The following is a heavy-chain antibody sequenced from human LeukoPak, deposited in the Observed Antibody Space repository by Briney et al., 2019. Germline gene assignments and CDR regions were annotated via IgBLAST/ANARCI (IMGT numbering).Heavy chain of an antibody. CDR2: IYYSGST. V-gene: IGHV4-61*08. Sequence: SETLSLTCTVSGGSISSGGYYWSWIRQHPGKGLEWIGYIYYSGSTNYNPSLKSRVTISVDTSKNQFSLKLSSVTAADTAVYYCARVGDYDIPNWFDPWGQGTLVTVSS. D-gene: IGHD3-9*01. CDR3: ARVGDYDIPNWFDP. J-gene: IGHJ5*02. CDR1: GGSISSGGYY.